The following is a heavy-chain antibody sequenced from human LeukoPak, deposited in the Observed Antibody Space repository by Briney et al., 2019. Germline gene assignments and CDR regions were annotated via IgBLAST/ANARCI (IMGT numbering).Heavy chain of an antibody. V-gene: IGHV3-30*18. Sequence: GGSLRLSCAASGFTFSSYGMHWVRQAPGEGLEWVAVISYDGSNKFYADSVKGRFTISRDNSKNTLYLQMNSLRAEDTAVYYCAKAGYSSGWRNFHYWGQGTLVTVSS. D-gene: IGHD6-19*01. J-gene: IGHJ4*02. CDR3: AKAGYSSGWRNFHY. CDR2: ISYDGSNK. CDR1: GFTFSSYG.